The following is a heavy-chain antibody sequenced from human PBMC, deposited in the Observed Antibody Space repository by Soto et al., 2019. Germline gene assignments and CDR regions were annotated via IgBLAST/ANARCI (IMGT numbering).Heavy chain of an antibody. CDR3: ARDSGATFFDY. D-gene: IGHD1-26*01. V-gene: IGHV4-59*01. Sequence: SETLSLTCSISGDSMNNYYWSWIRQPPGKGLEWIGYIYNSVTTNYNPSLKSQVTISGDTSKSQFSLKVSSVTAADTAVYYCARDSGATFFDYWGQGILVTVSS. CDR1: GDSMNNYY. J-gene: IGHJ4*02. CDR2: IYNSVTT.